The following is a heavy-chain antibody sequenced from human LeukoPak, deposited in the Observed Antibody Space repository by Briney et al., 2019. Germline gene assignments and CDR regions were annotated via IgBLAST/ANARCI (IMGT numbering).Heavy chain of an antibody. J-gene: IGHJ6*03. Sequence: GGSLRLSCAASGFTFSSYAMSWVRQAPGKGLEWVSAISGSGGSTYYADSVKGRFTISRDNSNNTLYLQMNSLRAEDTDVYYCAKGVSIAAAGTLGGYYYYMDVWGKATTVTVSS. V-gene: IGHV3-23*01. CDR1: GFTFSSYA. D-gene: IGHD6-13*01. CDR2: ISGSGGST. CDR3: AKGVSIAAAGTLGGYYYYMDV.